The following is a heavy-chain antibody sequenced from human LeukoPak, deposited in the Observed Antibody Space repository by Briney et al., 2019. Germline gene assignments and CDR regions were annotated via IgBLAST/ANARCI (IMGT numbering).Heavy chain of an antibody. J-gene: IGHJ6*03. V-gene: IGHV1-69*13. CDR1: GGTFSSYA. Sequence: SVKVSCKASGGTFSSYAISWLRQAPGQGLEWMGGIIPIFGTANYAQKFQGRVTITADESTSTAYMALSSLRSEDTAVYYCARDLGTRYCSGGSCYYYYMDVWGKGTTVTVSS. CDR2: IIPIFGTA. D-gene: IGHD2-15*01. CDR3: ARDLGTRYCSGGSCYYYYMDV.